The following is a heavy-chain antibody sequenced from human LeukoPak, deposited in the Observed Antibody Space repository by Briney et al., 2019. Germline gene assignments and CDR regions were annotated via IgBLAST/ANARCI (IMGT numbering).Heavy chain of an antibody. CDR2: ISWNSGSI. CDR1: GFTFDVYD. J-gene: IGHJ3*02. Sequence: PGRSQRLSCAASGFTFDVYDMHWVRQAPGKGLEWVSGISWNSGSIGYADSVKGRFTISRDNAKNSLYLQMNSLRAEDTALYYCVAFDIWGQGTMVTVSS. CDR3: VAFDI. V-gene: IGHV3-9*01.